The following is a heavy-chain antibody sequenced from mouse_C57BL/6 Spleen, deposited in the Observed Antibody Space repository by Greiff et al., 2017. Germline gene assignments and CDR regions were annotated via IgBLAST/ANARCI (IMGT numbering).Heavy chain of an antibody. CDR2: IHPNSGST. CDR3: ARDGSSYAYFDY. D-gene: IGHD1-1*01. V-gene: IGHV1-64*01. CDR1: GYTFTSYW. J-gene: IGHJ2*01. Sequence: QVQLQQPGAELVKPGASVKLFCKASGYTFTSYWMHWVKQRPGQGLEWIGMIHPNSGSTNYNEKFKSKATLTVDKSSSTAYMQLSSLTSEDSAVYYCARDGSSYAYFDYWGQGTTLTVSS.